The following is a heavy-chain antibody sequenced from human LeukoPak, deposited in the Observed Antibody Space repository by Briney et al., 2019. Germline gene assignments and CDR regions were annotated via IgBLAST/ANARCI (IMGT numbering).Heavy chain of an antibody. CDR1: GFIFSIYN. Sequence: GGSLRLSCAASGFIFSIYNMNWVRQAPGKGLEWVSYISTSSSTIYYADSVKGRFTISRDNAKNSLYLQVNSLRAEDTAVYYCARDVRGRTPLKLGMKWFDPWGQGTRVTVSS. CDR3: ARDVRGRTPLKLGMKWFDP. V-gene: IGHV3-48*01. D-gene: IGHD7-27*01. J-gene: IGHJ5*02. CDR2: ISTSSSTI.